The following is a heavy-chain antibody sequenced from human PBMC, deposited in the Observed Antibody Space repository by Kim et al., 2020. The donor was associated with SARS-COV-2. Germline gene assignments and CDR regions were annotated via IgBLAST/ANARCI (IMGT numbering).Heavy chain of an antibody. CDR1: GFTFRSTG. J-gene: IGHJ4*02. CDR3: AKDHSGSIDH. D-gene: IGHD6-13*01. Sequence: GGSLRLSCAASGFTFRSTGMHWVRQPPGKGLEWVAIIWSDGSQQYYGDSVKGRFTVSRDISKDTLYLQMNSLRAEDTAVYFCAKDHSGSIDHWGQGTLVTVSS. V-gene: IGHV3-33*06. CDR2: IWSDGSQQ.